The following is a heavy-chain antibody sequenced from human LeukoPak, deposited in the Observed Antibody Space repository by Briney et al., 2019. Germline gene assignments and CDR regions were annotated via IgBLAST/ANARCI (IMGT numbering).Heavy chain of an antibody. CDR1: GYGFTSYW. D-gene: IGHD2-15*01. CDR3: ARRARYCSGANCFYFDY. CDR2: IYPGDSDT. Sequence: GESLQISCKGSGYGFTSYWIVCVRRMPGQGLEWMGFIYPGDSDTRYRPSFQGQVTISDDKSIDTAYLQWSSLKASDSAMYYCARRARYCSGANCFYFDYWGQGTLVTVSS. J-gene: IGHJ4*02. V-gene: IGHV5-51*01.